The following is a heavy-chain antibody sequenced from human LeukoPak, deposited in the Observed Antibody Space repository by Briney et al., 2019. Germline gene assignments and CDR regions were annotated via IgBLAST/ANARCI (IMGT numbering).Heavy chain of an antibody. D-gene: IGHD2-2*01. V-gene: IGHV4-4*07. Sequence: SETLSLTCAVSSDSISSYFWSWIRQPAGKGLEWIGRIYISGLTNYNSSLKSRLTMSVDTSKNQFSLKLSSVTAADTAVYYCARDFCSSTSCSYYFDYWGQGTLVTVSS. CDR3: ARDFCSSTSCSYYFDY. CDR1: SDSISSYF. J-gene: IGHJ4*02. CDR2: IYISGLT.